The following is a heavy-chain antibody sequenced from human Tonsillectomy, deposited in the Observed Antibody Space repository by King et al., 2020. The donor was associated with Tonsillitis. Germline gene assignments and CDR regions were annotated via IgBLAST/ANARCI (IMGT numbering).Heavy chain of an antibody. CDR2: IYHSGST. J-gene: IGHJ4*02. V-gene: IGHV4-38-2*01. D-gene: IGHD2-2*01. CDR3: ARFWYSSNSCYPDY. Sequence: QLQESGPGLVKPSETLPLTCAVSGSSISSSYYWGWIRQPPGKGLEWIGSIYHSGSTYYNPSLRSRVTIPVDTSKNQFSLKIRSVTAADTAVYYCARFWYSSNSCYPDYWGQGTLVTVSS. CDR1: GSSISSSYY.